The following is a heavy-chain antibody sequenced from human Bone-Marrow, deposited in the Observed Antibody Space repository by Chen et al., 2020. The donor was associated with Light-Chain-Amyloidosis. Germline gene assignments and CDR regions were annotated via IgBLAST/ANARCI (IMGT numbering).Heavy chain of an antibody. CDR2: IREDGNEK. Sequence: VESGGVLVQPGGSLRLPCAASGFTFSRSFTSWVRQAPGKGLGWVANIREDGNEKYYVQSVKGRFTISRDNAKNAVYLQMHSLGAEDSAIYFCARESSVAAPYYLDYWGQGIRVTVSA. J-gene: IGHJ4*02. D-gene: IGHD6-25*01. V-gene: IGHV3-7*01. CDR1: GFTFSRSF. CDR3: ARESSVAAPYYLDY.